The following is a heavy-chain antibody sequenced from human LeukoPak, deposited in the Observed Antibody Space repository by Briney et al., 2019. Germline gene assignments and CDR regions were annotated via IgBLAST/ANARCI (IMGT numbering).Heavy chain of an antibody. CDR1: GFTFSSYW. Sequence: GGSLRLSCAASGFTFSSYWMHWVRQAPGKGLVWVSRINTDGSSTSYADSVKGRFTISRDNAKNTFFLQMNSLRVEDTAVYYCASEAGYWGQGTLVTVSS. J-gene: IGHJ4*02. CDR3: ASEAGY. V-gene: IGHV3-74*01. CDR2: INTDGSST. D-gene: IGHD3-10*01.